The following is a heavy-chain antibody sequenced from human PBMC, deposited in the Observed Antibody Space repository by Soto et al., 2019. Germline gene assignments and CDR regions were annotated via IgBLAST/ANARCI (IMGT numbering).Heavy chain of an antibody. CDR2: ISAYNGNT. CDR1: GYTFTSYG. Sequence: VASVKVSCKASGYTFTSYGISWVRQAPGQGLEWMGWISAYNGNTNYAQKLQGRVTMTTDTSTSTAYMELRSLRSDDTAVYYCARALSDIVVVPAPMDVWGQGTTVTVS. D-gene: IGHD2-2*01. J-gene: IGHJ6*02. CDR3: ARALSDIVVVPAPMDV. V-gene: IGHV1-18*01.